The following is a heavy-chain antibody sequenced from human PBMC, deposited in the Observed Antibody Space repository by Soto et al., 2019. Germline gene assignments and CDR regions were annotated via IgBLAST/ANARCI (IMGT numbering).Heavy chain of an antibody. V-gene: IGHV3-74*01. D-gene: IGHD3-16*01. CDR2: INPDATTT. J-gene: IGHJ4*02. CDR1: GFTFNIFG. CDR3: ARPRRQLWPFDY. Sequence: GGSLRLSCAASGFTFNIFGMHWVRQAPGKGLEWVSRINPDATTTNYADSVRGRFTISRDNAKNTLYLQMNSPRAEDTAVYYCARPRRQLWPFDYWGQGILVPVSP.